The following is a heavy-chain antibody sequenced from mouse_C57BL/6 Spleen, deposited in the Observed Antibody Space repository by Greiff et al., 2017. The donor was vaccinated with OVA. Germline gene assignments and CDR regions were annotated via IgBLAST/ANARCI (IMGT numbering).Heavy chain of an antibody. CDR1: GYAFSSYW. CDR3: ARGSGWDD. CDR2: IYPGDGDP. V-gene: IGHV1-80*01. J-gene: IGHJ2*01. D-gene: IGHD3-2*02. Sequence: VQLQQSGAELVKPGASVKISCKASGYAFSSYWLNWVKQRPGKGLAWIGQIYPGDGDPTYNGKFKFNATLTAYKSSSTAYMQLSSLTSEDSAVYLCARGSGWDDWGKGTTLTVSS.